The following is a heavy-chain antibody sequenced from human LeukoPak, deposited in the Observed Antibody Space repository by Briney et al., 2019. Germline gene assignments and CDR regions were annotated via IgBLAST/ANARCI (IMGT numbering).Heavy chain of an antibody. J-gene: IGHJ4*02. CDR1: GFTFSSSA. V-gene: IGHV3-23*01. CDR3: AKIPPGYCSAGSCYLDY. CDR2: ISNNGGYT. D-gene: IGHD2-15*01. Sequence: SGGSLRLSCAASGFTFSSSAMSWVRQAPGKGLEWVSAISNNGGYTYYADSVKGRCTISRDNSKNTLYLQMNSLRAEDTAVFYCAKIPPGYCSAGSCYLDYWGQGTLVTVSS.